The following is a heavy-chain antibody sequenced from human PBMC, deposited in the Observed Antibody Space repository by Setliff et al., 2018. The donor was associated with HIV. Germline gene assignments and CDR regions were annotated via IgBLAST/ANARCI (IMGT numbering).Heavy chain of an antibody. V-gene: IGHV4-59*11. J-gene: IGHJ4*02. CDR1: GGSISSHY. CDR2: MFHSGTT. D-gene: IGHD3-3*01. CDR3: AGESALSGQSD. Sequence: SETLSLTCTVSGGSISSHYWSWIRQSPGKGLEWIGEMFHSGTTHYNPSLKSRVTMSLDKSRNQFSLKLTAVTAADTAVYYCAGESALSGQSDWGQGSRVTVSS.